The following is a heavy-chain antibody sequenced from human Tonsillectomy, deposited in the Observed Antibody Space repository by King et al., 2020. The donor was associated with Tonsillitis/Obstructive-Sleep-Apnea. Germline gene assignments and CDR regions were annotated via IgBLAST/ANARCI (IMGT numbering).Heavy chain of an antibody. CDR2: ITHSGST. CDR1: GGSFRGYY. CDR3: ARLDYGDPNWYFDL. D-gene: IGHD4-17*01. Sequence: VQLQQWGAGLLKPSETLSLNCVVYGGSFRGYYWSWIRQPPGKGLEWIGEITHSGSTDYNPSLKSRVTISVDTSKNQFSLKLSSVTAADTAVYYCARLDYGDPNWYFDLWGRGTLVTVSS. V-gene: IGHV4-34*01. J-gene: IGHJ2*01.